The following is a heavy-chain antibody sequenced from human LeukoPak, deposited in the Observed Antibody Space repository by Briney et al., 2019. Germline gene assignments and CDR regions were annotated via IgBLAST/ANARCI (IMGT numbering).Heavy chain of an antibody. CDR3: ARVPVSGWDFDY. Sequence: SETLSLTCAVYGGSFSGYYWSWIRQPPGKGLEWIGEINHSGSTNYNPSLKSRVTISVDTSKNHFSLKLSSVTAADTAVYYCARVPVSGWDFDYWGQGTLVTVSS. V-gene: IGHV4-34*01. CDR2: INHSGST. J-gene: IGHJ4*02. CDR1: GGSFSGYY. D-gene: IGHD6-19*01.